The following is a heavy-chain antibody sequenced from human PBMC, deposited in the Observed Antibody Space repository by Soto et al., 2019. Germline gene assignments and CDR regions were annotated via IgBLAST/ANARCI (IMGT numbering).Heavy chain of an antibody. Sequence: PSETLSLTCTVSGGSISSGGYYWSWIRQHPGKGLEWIGYIYYSGSTYYNPSLKSRVTISVDTSKNQFSLKLSSVTAADTAVYYCARVGFLEWGSYYYYYGMDVWGQGTTVIVSS. CDR2: IYYSGST. J-gene: IGHJ6*02. D-gene: IGHD3-3*01. CDR3: ARVGFLEWGSYYYYYGMDV. V-gene: IGHV4-31*03. CDR1: GGSISSGGYY.